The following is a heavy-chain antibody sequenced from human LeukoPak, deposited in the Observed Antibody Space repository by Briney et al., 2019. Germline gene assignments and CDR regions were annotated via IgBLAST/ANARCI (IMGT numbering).Heavy chain of an antibody. D-gene: IGHD2-15*01. Sequence: GGSLRLSCAGSGFTFSSYVMSWVRQAPGKGLEWVSAISGSGGSTYYADSVKGRFTISRDNSKNTLYLQMNSLRAEDTAVYYCAKSRETVVVAATFRYWGQATLVTVSS. V-gene: IGHV3-23*01. CDR3: AKSRETVVVAATFRY. CDR1: GFTFSSYV. CDR2: ISGSGGST. J-gene: IGHJ4*02.